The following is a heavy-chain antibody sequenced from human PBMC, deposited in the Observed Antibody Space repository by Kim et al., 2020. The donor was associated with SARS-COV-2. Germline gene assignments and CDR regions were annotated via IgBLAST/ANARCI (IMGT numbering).Heavy chain of an antibody. CDR2: ISSSSSTI. D-gene: IGHD3-3*01. CDR3: ARFGERYDFWSGYYLDYYYGMDV. J-gene: IGHJ6*02. Sequence: GGSLRLSCAASGFTFSSYSMNWVRQAPGKGLEWVSYISSSSSTIYYADSVKGRFTISRDNAKNSLYLQMNSLRDEDTAVYYCARFGERYDFWSGYYLDYYYGMDVWGQGTTVTVSS. CDR1: GFTFSSYS. V-gene: IGHV3-48*02.